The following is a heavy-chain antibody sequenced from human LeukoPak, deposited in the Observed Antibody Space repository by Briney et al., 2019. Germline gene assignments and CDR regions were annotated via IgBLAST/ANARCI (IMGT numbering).Heavy chain of an antibody. CDR1: GGSISNDGYY. CDR3: ARDLTGDQFFDP. J-gene: IGHJ5*02. CDR2: IYYSGST. Sequence: SQTLSLTCNVSGGSISNDGYYWSWIRQHPGKGLEWLGYIYYSGSTYYNPTLKSRVTLSVDTSKSQFSLRLSSVTAADTAVYYCARDLTGDQFFDPWGQGTLVTVSS. V-gene: IGHV4-31*03. D-gene: IGHD7-27*01.